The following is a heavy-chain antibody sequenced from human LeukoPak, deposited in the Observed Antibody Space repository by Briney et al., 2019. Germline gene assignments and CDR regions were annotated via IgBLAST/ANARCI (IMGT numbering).Heavy chain of an antibody. CDR3: AKPSPGGNHFDY. D-gene: IGHD4-23*01. V-gene: IGHV3-23*01. Sequence: GGSLRLSCAVSGFTFNSYAMSWVRQAPGKGPEWVSGISSGGSDTFYADSVKGRFTILRDTSKNTLYLQTNSLRADDTALYYCAKPSPGGNHFDYWGQGTLVTVSS. J-gene: IGHJ4*02. CDR1: GFTFNSYA. CDR2: ISSGGSDT.